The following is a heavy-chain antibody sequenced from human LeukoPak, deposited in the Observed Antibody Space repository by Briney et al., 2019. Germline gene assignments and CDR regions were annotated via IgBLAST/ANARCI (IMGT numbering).Heavy chain of an antibody. CDR3: ARDRITMVRGALRYYGMDV. Sequence: SETLSLTCTVSGGSISSYYWSWIRQPPGKGLEWIGYIYYSGSTNYNPSLKSRVTISVDTSKNQFSLKLNSVTAADTAVYYCARDRITMVRGALRYYGMDVWGQGTTVTVSS. CDR2: IYYSGST. D-gene: IGHD3-10*01. J-gene: IGHJ6*02. CDR1: GGSISSYY. V-gene: IGHV4-59*01.